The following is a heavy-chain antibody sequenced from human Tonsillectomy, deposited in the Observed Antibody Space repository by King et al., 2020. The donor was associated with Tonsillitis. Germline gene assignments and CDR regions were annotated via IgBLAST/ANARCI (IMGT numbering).Heavy chain of an antibody. CDR2: INDGGSRT. V-gene: IGHV3-23*04. Sequence: QLVQSGGGLVQPGGSLRLSCAASGLRFSRYAMSWVRQAPGKGLEWVAAINDGGSRTHHADSVKGRFTVSRDNSRNTLYVQMNSLRVEDTAVYYCVKDGTVYGPNAFDTWGQGTLVTVSS. D-gene: IGHD3-10*01. CDR3: VKDGTVYGPNAFDT. J-gene: IGHJ3*02. CDR1: GLRFSRYA.